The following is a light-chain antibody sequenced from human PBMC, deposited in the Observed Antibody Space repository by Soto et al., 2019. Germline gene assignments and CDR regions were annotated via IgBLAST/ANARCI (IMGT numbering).Light chain of an antibody. CDR2: YDD. J-gene: IGLJ2*01. Sequence: QSVLTQPPSVSEAARQRVTISCSGSSSNIGNNAVNWYQQLPGKAPKLLIYYDDLLPSGVSDRFSGSKSGTSASLAISGLQSEDEADYYCAAWDDSLNALVFGGGTQLTVL. CDR1: SSNIGNNA. V-gene: IGLV1-36*01. CDR3: AAWDDSLNALV.